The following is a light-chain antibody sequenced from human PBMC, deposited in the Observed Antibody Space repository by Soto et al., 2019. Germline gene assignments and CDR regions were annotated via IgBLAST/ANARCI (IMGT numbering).Light chain of an antibody. CDR1: QSVSSY. Sequence: EIVLTQSPATLSLSPGERATLSCMASQSVSSYLAWYQQKPGQPPRLLIYGASNRATGIPARFSGSGSGTDFTLTISSLVPEDFAVYFCQQRSNLPLTFGGGTTVEIK. CDR2: GAS. CDR3: QQRSNLPLT. V-gene: IGKV3-11*01. J-gene: IGKJ4*01.